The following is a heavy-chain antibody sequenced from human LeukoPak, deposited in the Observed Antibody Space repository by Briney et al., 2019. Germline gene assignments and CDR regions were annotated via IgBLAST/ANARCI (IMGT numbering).Heavy chain of an antibody. CDR1: GFTFRTYG. CDR3: ARDGGYYYYGMDV. Sequence: GGSLRLSCAASGFTFRTYGMHWVREAPAKGLDWGAVIWYDGSNEFYADSVKGRFTISRDNSNNTLYLQMNSLRAEDTAVYSCARDGGYYYYGMDVWGQGTTVTVSS. D-gene: IGHD3-16*01. V-gene: IGHV3-33*01. CDR2: IWYDGSNE. J-gene: IGHJ6*02.